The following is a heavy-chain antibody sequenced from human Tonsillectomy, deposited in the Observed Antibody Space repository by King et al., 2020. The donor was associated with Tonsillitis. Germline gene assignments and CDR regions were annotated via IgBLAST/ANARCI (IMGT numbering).Heavy chain of an antibody. CDR2: INPSGGRP. CDR1: GYMFTTYY. J-gene: IGHJ6*02. CDR3: GIEAEVVPAAIGYYYGMDV. V-gene: IGHV1-46*03. Sequence: EQLVQSGAEVKKPGASVKVSCKASGYMFTTYYIHWVRQAPGQGLEWLGIINPSGGRPTYAQKFQGRVTMTRDTSTSTVYMELSSLRSEDTAVYYCGIEAEVVPAAIGYYYGMDVWGQGTTVTVSS. D-gene: IGHD2-2*01.